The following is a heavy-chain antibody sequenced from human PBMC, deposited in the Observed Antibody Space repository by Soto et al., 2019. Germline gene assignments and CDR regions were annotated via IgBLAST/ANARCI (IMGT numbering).Heavy chain of an antibody. CDR3: ARSVCP. V-gene: IGHV4-31*03. CDR1: GGSISTGGYY. CDR2: FYYSGST. J-gene: IGHJ5*02. Sequence: QVQLQESGPGLVKPSQTLSLTCTVSGGSISTGGYYWNWIRQHPGKGLEWIGYFYYSGSTYYNPTLKSRFTISVNTSKNQFSLKLSSVTAGDTAVYYCARSVCPWGQGTLVTVSS.